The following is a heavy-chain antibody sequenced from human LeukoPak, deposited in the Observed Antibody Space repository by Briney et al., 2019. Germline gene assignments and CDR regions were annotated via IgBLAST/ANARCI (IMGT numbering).Heavy chain of an antibody. CDR3: ARDQYYYDSSGYYDAFDI. Sequence: GGSLRLSCAASGFTFSSYEMNWVRQAPGKGLEWVSYISSSGSTIYYADSVKGRFTISRDNSKNTLYLQMNSLRAEDTAVYYCARDQYYYDSSGYYDAFDIWGQGTMVTVSS. V-gene: IGHV3-48*03. CDR1: GFTFSSYE. D-gene: IGHD3-22*01. CDR2: ISSSGSTI. J-gene: IGHJ3*02.